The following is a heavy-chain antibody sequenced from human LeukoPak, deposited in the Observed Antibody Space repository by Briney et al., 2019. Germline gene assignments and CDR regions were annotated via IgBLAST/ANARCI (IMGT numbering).Heavy chain of an antibody. CDR2: ISSSSSTI. D-gene: IGHD3-16*01. CDR1: GFTFSSYW. Sequence: GGSLRLSCAASGFTFSSYWMSWVRQAPGKGLEWVSYISSSSSTIYYADSVKGRFTISRDNAKNSLYLQMNSLRAEDTAVYYCARDPVGGYRYFDYWGQGTLVTVSS. J-gene: IGHJ4*02. CDR3: ARDPVGGYRYFDY. V-gene: IGHV3-48*01.